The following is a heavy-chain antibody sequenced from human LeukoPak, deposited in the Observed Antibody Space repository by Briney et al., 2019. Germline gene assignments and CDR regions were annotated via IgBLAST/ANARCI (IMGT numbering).Heavy chain of an antibody. D-gene: IGHD5-24*01. J-gene: IGHJ4*02. V-gene: IGHV3-30-3*01. CDR2: ISYDGSNK. CDR3: SRGGVTTITDY. Sequence: PGGSLRLSCAASGFTFSSYAMHWVRQAPGKELEWVAVISYDGSNKYYADSVKGRFTISRDNSRNTLFVQMNSLRAEDTAVYYCSRGGVTTITDYWGQGTLVTVSS. CDR1: GFTFSSYA.